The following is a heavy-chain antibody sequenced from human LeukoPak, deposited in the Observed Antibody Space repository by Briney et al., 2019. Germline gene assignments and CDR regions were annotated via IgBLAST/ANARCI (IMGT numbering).Heavy chain of an antibody. V-gene: IGHV3-21*01. J-gene: IGHJ5*02. CDR1: GFTFSSYS. Sequence: GGSLRLSCAASGFTFSSYSMNWVRQAPGKGLEWVSSISSSSSYIYYADSVKGRFTISRDNAKNSLYLQMNSLRAEDTAVYYCARVIEMALTGWFDPWGQGTLVTVSS. CDR3: ARVIEMALTGWFDP. CDR2: ISSSSSYI. D-gene: IGHD5-24*01.